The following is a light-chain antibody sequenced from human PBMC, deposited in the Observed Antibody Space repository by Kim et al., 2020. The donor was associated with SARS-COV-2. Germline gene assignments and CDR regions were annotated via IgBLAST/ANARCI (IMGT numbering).Light chain of an antibody. V-gene: IGLV4-69*01. CDR2: LNSDGSH. CDR3: QTWGTGMV. Sequence: GASVKLTCNLSSGHSSYAIEWHQQQPEKGPRYLMKLNSDGSHSKGDGIPDRFSGSSSGAERYLTISSLQSEDEADYYCQTWGTGMVFGGGTQLTVL. CDR1: SGHSSYA. J-gene: IGLJ3*02.